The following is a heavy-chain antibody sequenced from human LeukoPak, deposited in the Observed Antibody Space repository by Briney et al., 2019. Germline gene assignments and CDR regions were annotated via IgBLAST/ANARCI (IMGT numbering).Heavy chain of an antibody. CDR2: IGCEGRNK. D-gene: IGHD2-21*01. CDR1: GFTFSSYG. Sequence: PGGSLRLSCGASGFTFSSYGMHGVRQAPGKGLEWVAVIGCEGRNKYYADSVKGRFTISRDNSKNTLYLQMHSLRAEDTAVYYCARDKVVVVSAIHSFLGGATFDYWGQGTLVTVSS. V-gene: IGHV3-33*01. CDR3: ARDKVVVVSAIHSFLGGATFDY. J-gene: IGHJ4*02.